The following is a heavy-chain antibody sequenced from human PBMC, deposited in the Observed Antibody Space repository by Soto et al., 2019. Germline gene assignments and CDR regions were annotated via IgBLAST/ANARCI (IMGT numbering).Heavy chain of an antibody. Sequence: EVHLVESGGGLVRPGESLRLSCAASGFTFTNYRMSWLRQAPGKGLEWVANIKQDGSETRYVDSVKGRFTISRHNAKNSLFLQMNSLRAEDTAIYYCARSYGTGFLSGYWGQGTLVTVST. V-gene: IGHV3-7*01. D-gene: IGHD3-10*01. J-gene: IGHJ4*02. CDR3: ARSYGTGFLSGY. CDR1: GFTFTNYR. CDR2: IKQDGSET.